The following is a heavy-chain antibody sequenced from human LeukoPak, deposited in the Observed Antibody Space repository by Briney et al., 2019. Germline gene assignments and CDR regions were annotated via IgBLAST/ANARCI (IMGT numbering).Heavy chain of an antibody. Sequence: SETLSLTCAVYGGSFSGYYWSWIRQPPGKGLEWIGEINHSGSTNYNPSLKSRVTISVDTSKNQFSLKLSSVTAADTAAYYCARAPRRIAAAGKNYWGQGTLVTVSS. CDR3: ARAPRRIAAAGKNY. J-gene: IGHJ4*02. CDR2: INHSGST. D-gene: IGHD6-13*01. V-gene: IGHV4-34*01. CDR1: GGSFSGYY.